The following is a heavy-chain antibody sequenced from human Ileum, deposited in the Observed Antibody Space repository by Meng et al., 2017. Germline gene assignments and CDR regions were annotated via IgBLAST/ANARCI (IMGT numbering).Heavy chain of an antibody. CDR2: TYYRSKWLN. J-gene: IGHJ4*02. CDR1: ADSVSSNSAA. Sequence: QLQQSCPGLVKPSPTLSHTCAISADSVSSNSAAWNWIRQSPSRGLEWLGRTYYRSKWLNEYAVPVKSLITFNPDTSENLFSLQLNSVTPEDAAVYYCARGGGSYYHFDYWGQGTLVTVSS. D-gene: IGHD1-26*01. CDR3: ARGGGSYYHFDY. V-gene: IGHV6-1*01.